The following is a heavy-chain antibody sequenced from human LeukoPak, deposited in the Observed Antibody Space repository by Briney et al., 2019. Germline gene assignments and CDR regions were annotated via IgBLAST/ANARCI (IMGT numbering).Heavy chain of an antibody. CDR1: GFTFSSYG. CDR3: AKPGDDYGDSGYFDY. CDR2: IWYDGSSK. Sequence: GGSLRLSCAASGFTFSSYGMHWVRQAPGKGLEWVAVIWYDGSSKYYADSVKGRFTISRDNSKNTLYLQMNSLRAEDTAVYYCAKPGDDYGDSGYFDYWGQGTLVTVSS. D-gene: IGHD4-17*01. V-gene: IGHV3-33*06. J-gene: IGHJ4*02.